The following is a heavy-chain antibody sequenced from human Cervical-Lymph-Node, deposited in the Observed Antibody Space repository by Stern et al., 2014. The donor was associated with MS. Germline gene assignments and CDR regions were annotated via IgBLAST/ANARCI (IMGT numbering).Heavy chain of an antibody. Sequence: QLQLQESGPGLLKPSQTLSLSCTVSGVSISSGGYYWSWIRQLPGKGLDWMGYVSFSGSTSYNPSVTSRVSISVDTSKNQFSLNLRSVTAADTAVYYCANGGDEYNPIDYWGQGTLVIVST. J-gene: IGHJ4*02. CDR3: ANGGDEYNPIDY. V-gene: IGHV4-31*03. D-gene: IGHD5-24*01. CDR2: VSFSGST. CDR1: GVSISSGGYY.